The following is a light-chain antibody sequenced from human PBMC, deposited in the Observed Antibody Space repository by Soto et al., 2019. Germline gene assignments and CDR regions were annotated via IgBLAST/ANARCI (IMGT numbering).Light chain of an antibody. V-gene: IGKV3-20*01. J-gene: IGKJ1*01. CDR1: QSISSTY. Sequence: EIVLTQSPGTLSLSPGERATLSCRASQSISSTYLAWYRQKPGQPPRLLIYAASSRATGIPDRFSGSGSGTDFTLTISILEPEDFAVYYCQQYFASSWTFGQGTRVEIK. CDR2: AAS. CDR3: QQYFASSWT.